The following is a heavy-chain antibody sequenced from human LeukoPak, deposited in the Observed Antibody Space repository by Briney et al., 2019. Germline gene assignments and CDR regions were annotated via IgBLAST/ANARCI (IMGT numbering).Heavy chain of an antibody. J-gene: IGHJ1*01. CDR2: ITSKTDGGTT. Sequence: WGSLRLSCAASGFTFSNAWINWVRQAPGKGLEWVGHITSKTDGGTTDYAAPVKGRFTISRDDSKNTLYLQMNSLKTEDTALYYCTTDPLGYCSSTSCYAYFQHWGQGTLVTVSS. D-gene: IGHD2-2*01. V-gene: IGHV3-15*01. CDR1: GFTFSNAW. CDR3: TTDPLGYCSSTSCYAYFQH.